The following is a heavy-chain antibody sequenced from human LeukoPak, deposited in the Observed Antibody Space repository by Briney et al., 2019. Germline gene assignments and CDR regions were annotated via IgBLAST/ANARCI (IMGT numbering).Heavy chain of an antibody. CDR3: AREGAPIVVVPAANDAFDI. CDR1: GYTFTSYD. CDR2: IIPIFGTA. Sequence: SVKVSCKASGYTFTSYDINWVRQATGQGLEWMGGIIPIFGTANYAQKFQGRVTITADESTSTAYMELSSLRSEDTAVYYCAREGAPIVVVPAANDAFDIWGQGTMVTVSS. V-gene: IGHV1-69*13. D-gene: IGHD2-2*01. J-gene: IGHJ3*02.